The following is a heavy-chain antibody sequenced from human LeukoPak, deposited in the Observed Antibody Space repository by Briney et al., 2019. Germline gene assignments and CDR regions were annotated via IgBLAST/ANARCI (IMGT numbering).Heavy chain of an antibody. D-gene: IGHD3-22*01. CDR1: GFILSNYG. J-gene: IGHJ4*02. V-gene: IGHV3-30*02. CDR2: MRHDGSNE. Sequence: PGGSLRLSCAASGFILSNYGMHWVRQAPGKGLEWVTFMRHDGSNEYYADSVKGRFTISRDNSKNTLHLQMNSLRVEDTAVYYCARPMNEYDSSGFFHYWGQGTLVTVSS. CDR3: ARPMNEYDSSGFFHY.